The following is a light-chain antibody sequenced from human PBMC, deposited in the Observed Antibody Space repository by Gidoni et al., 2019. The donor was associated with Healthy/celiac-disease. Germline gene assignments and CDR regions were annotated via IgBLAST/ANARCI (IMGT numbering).Light chain of an antibody. CDR2: SNN. CDR1: SSNIGSNT. J-gene: IGLJ3*02. V-gene: IGLV1-44*01. CDR3: AAWDDSLNGWV. Sequence: QSVLTQPPSASGTPGQRVTISCSGSSSNIGSNTVNWYQQPQGTAPKLLIYSNNQRPSGVPDRFSCSKSGTSASLAISGLQSEDEADYYCAAWDDSLNGWVFGGGTKLTVL.